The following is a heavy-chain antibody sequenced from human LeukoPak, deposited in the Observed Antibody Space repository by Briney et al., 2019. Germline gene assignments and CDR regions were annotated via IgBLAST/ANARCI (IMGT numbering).Heavy chain of an antibody. D-gene: IGHD1-26*01. J-gene: IGHJ4*02. Sequence: ASVKVSCKASGYTFTSYGISWVRQAPGQGLEWMGWISAYNGNTNYAQKLQGRVTMTTDTSTRTAYMELRSLRSDDTAVYYCARESKYDGATSSLGFDYWGQGTLVTVSS. CDR1: GYTFTSYG. CDR2: ISAYNGNT. CDR3: ARESKYDGATSSLGFDY. V-gene: IGHV1-18*01.